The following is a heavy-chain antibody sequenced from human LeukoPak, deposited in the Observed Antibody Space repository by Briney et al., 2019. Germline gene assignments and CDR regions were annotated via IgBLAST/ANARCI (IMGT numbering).Heavy chain of an antibody. V-gene: IGHV3-30*04. CDR1: GFDISGYA. CDR3: ALDGITFGGVIVRGGMDV. J-gene: IGHJ6*02. Sequence: GRSLRLSCAASGFDISGYAMHWVRQAPGKGLEWVAMISYDGTYKYYGDSVKGRFTISRDNSENTLYVEMSSLRVDDTAKYYCALDGITFGGVIVRGGMDVWGQGTTVIVSS. CDR2: ISYDGTYK. D-gene: IGHD3-16*02.